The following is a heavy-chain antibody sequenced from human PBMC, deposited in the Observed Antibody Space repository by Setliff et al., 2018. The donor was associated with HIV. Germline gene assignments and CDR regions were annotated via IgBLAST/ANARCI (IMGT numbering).Heavy chain of an antibody. CDR1: GGSISSGDYY. J-gene: IGHJ4*02. CDR3: ARDRLTMVRGVILPQYYFYY. Sequence: SETLSLTCTVSGGSISSGDYYWSWIRQPPGKGLEWIGYIYYSGSTYYNPSLKSRVTISVDTSKNQFSLKLSSVTAADTAVYYCARDRLTMVRGVILPQYYFYYWGQGTLVTVSS. D-gene: IGHD3-10*01. V-gene: IGHV4-30-4*08. CDR2: IYYSGST.